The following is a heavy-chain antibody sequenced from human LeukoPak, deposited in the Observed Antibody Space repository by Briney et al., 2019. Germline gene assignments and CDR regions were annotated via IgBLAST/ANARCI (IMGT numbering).Heavy chain of an antibody. CDR1: GFPFSSYP. D-gene: IGHD2-21*01. CDR2: IYYSGST. CDR3: ARMVSSPARGANWFDP. J-gene: IGHJ5*02. Sequence: GSLRLSCAGSGFPFSSYPISWVRQPPGKGLEWIGSIYYSGSTYCKPSLESRVTIFVDTSKNQFSLKLSSVTAADTAVYYCARMVSSPARGANWFDPWGQGTLVTVSS. V-gene: IGHV4-39*01.